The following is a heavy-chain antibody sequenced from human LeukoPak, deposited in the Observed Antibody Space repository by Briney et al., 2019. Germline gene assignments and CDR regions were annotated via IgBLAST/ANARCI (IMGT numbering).Heavy chain of an antibody. V-gene: IGHV3-30*07. CDR2: ISYDGSNK. D-gene: IGHD1-26*01. Sequence: GGSLRLSWAAAGFTFSNYAIHWVRQAPGKGLEWVAVISYDGSNKYYADSVKGRFTISRDNSKNTLYLQMNSLRAEDTAVYYCARVAWERNYYYYYMDAWGKGTTVTISS. CDR3: ARVAWERNYYYYYMDA. CDR1: GFTFSNYA. J-gene: IGHJ6*03.